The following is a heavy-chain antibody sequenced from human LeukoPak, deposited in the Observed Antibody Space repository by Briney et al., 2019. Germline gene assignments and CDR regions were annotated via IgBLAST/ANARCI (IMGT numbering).Heavy chain of an antibody. V-gene: IGHV4-4*02. CDR3: ARSDILTGPDAFDI. J-gene: IGHJ3*02. Sequence: SGTLSLTCAVSGGSISSSYWWSWIRQPPGKGLEWIGEIYHSGSTNYNLSLKSRVTISVDTSKNQFSLKLSSVTAADTAVYYCARSDILTGPDAFDIWGQGTMVTVSS. CDR1: GGSISSSYW. D-gene: IGHD3-9*01. CDR2: IYHSGST.